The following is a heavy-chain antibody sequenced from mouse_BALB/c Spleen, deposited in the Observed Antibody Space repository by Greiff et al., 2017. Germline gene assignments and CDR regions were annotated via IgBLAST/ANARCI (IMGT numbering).Heavy chain of an antibody. D-gene: IGHD2-14*01. J-gene: IGHJ4*01. CDR2: IDPANGNT. CDR1: GFNIKDTY. Sequence: VQLKQSGAELVKPGASVKLSCTASGFNIKDTYMHWVKQRPEQGLEWIGRIDPANGNTKYDPKFQGKATITADTSSNTAYLQLSSLTSEDTAVYYCASYYRYDYYAMDYWGQGTSVTVSS. CDR3: ASYYRYDYYAMDY. V-gene: IGHV14-3*02.